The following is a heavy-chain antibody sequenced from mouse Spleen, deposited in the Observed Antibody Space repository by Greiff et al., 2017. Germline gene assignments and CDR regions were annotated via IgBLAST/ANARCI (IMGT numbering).Heavy chain of an antibody. D-gene: IGHD2-1*01. J-gene: IGHJ2*01. V-gene: IGHV14-3*01. CDR2: IDPANGNT. Sequence: VQLQQSVAELVRPGASVKLSCTASGFNIKNTYMRWVKQRPEQGLEWIGRIDPANGNTKYAPKFQGKATITADTSSNTAYLQLSSLTSEDTAIYYCARSESLYGNYVGYWGQGTTLTVSS. CDR3: ARSESLYGNYVGY. CDR1: GFNIKNTY.